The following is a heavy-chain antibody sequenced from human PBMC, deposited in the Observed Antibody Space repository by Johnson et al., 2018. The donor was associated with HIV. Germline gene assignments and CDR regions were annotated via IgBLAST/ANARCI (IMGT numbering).Heavy chain of an antibody. CDR1: GFTFSSYG. D-gene: IGHD6-6*01. CDR2: IRYDGSNK. Sequence: QEQLVESGGGVVQPGGSLRLSCAASGFTFSSYGMHWVRQAPGKGLEWVAFIRYDGSNKYYADSVKGRFTISRDNAKNSLYLQMNSLRAEDTAVYYCARDRLGRGPTKSEYSSSLELGDNVRGLLGLRWAMWG. V-gene: IGHV3-30*02. CDR3: ARDRLGRGPTKSEYSSSLELGDNVRGLLGLRWAM. J-gene: IGHJ1*01.